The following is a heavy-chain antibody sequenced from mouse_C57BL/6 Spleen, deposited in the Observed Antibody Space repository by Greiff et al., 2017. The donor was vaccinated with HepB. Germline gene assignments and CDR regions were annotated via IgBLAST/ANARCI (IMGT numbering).Heavy chain of an antibody. CDR1: GYSITSGYY. J-gene: IGHJ3*01. Sequence: EVQLVESGPGLVKPSQSLSLTFSVTGYSITSGYYWNWIRQFPGNKLEWMGYISYDGSNNYNPSLKNRISITRDTSKNQFFLKLNSVTTEDTATYYCARVGPYYDYPFAYWGQGTLVTVSA. D-gene: IGHD2-4*01. CDR2: ISYDGSN. V-gene: IGHV3-6*01. CDR3: ARVGPYYDYPFAY.